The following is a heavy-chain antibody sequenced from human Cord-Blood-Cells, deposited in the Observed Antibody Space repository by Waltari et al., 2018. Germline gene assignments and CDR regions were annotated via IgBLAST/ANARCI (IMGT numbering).Heavy chain of an antibody. J-gene: IGHJ4*02. CDR3: AGGPLLYNGSGSYYFDY. CDR1: GGTFSSYA. Sequence: QVQLVQSGAEVKKPGSSVKVSCKASGGTFSSYAISWVRQAPGQGLEWIGGVIPIRGTASFGQKCQGRVTITADEATSTAYMERSRLRSEDTAVYYCAGGPLLYNGSGSYYFDYWGQGTLVTVSS. CDR2: VIPIRGTA. V-gene: IGHV1-69*11. D-gene: IGHD3-10*01.